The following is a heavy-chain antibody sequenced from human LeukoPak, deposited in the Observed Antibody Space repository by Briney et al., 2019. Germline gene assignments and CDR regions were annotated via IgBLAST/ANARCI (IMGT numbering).Heavy chain of an antibody. Sequence: GGSLRLSCAASGFTFSSYWMHWVRQAPGKGLVWVSRINTDGSHTTYADSVKGRFTISRDNSKNTLYLQMNSLRVEDTAVYFCARDPNGDYIGTFDMWGRGTMVSVSS. CDR1: GFTFSSYW. CDR2: INTDGSHT. CDR3: ARDPNGDYIGTFDM. D-gene: IGHD4-17*01. J-gene: IGHJ3*02. V-gene: IGHV3-74*01.